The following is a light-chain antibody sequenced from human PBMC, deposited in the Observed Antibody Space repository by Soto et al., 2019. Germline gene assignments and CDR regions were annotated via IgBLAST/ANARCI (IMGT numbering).Light chain of an antibody. Sequence: EIVLTQSPGTLSLSPGERATLSCRASRSVSSSYLAWYQQKPGQAPRLLIYGESSRATGIPDRFSGSGSGTDFTLTISRLEPEDFAVYYCQHYGGSPPYTFGQGTKLEIK. CDR3: QHYGGSPPYT. J-gene: IGKJ2*01. CDR2: GES. CDR1: RSVSSSY. V-gene: IGKV3-20*01.